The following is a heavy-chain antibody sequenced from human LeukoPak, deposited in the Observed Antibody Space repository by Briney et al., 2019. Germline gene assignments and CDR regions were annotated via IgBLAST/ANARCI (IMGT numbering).Heavy chain of an antibody. CDR2: IIPILGIA. Sequence: ASGKVSCKASGGTFSSYAISWVRQTPGQGLEWMGRIIPILGIANYAQKFQGRVTITADKSTSTAYMELSSLRSEDTAVYYCAFVVAATLNDYWGQGTLVTVSS. J-gene: IGHJ4*02. CDR3: AFVVAATLNDY. D-gene: IGHD2-15*01. CDR1: GGTFSSYA. V-gene: IGHV1-69*04.